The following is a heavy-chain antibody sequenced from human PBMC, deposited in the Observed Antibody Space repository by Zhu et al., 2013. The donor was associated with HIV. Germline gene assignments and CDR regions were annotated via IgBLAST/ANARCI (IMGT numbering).Heavy chain of an antibody. CDR1: GYNFNNYF. CDR3: ARLLVPTAITQKYMDV. J-gene: IGHJ6*03. CDR2: INPNSGGT. Sequence: QVQLVQSGPEVRRPGASVTVSCTATGYNFNNYFISWLRQAPGQGLEWMGWINPNSGGTKYAQKFQGRVSMTRDTSISTDYMELSRLSSDDTAVYYCARLLVPTAITQKYMDVVGQRDHGHRLL. D-gene: IGHD2-2*02. V-gene: IGHV1-2*02.